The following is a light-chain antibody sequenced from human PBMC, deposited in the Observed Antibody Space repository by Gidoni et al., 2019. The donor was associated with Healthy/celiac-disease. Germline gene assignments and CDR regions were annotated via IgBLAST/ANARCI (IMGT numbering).Light chain of an antibody. Sequence: QSVLTQPPSVSGAPGQRVTISCTGSSPNIGAGYDVHWYQQLPVTAPKLLIYGNSNRPSGVPDRFSGSKSGTSASLAITGLQAEDEADYYCQSYDSSLSGWVFGGGTKLXVX. J-gene: IGLJ3*02. V-gene: IGLV1-40*01. CDR2: GNS. CDR3: QSYDSSLSGWV. CDR1: SPNIGAGYD.